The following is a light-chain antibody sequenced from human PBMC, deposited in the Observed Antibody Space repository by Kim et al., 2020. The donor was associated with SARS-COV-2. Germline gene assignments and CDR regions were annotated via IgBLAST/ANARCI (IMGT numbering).Light chain of an antibody. J-gene: IGLJ1*01. Sequence: QSALTQPASVSGSPGQSLTISCTGTSSDVGGYKYVSWYQQHPGKAPKLMIYDVSNRPSGVSNRFSGSKSGNTAALTISGLQAEDEADYYCSSYTTSSTRGVFGTGTKVTVL. CDR2: DVS. CDR3: SSYTTSSTRGV. V-gene: IGLV2-14*03. CDR1: SSDVGGYKY.